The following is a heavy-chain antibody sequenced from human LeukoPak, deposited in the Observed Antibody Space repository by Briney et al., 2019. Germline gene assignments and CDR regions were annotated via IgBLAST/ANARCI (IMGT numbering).Heavy chain of an antibody. CDR1: GDSISNGGSISNGGHY. CDR3: ARDLGAAGAPT. V-gene: IGHV4-39*07. J-gene: IGHJ4*02. D-gene: IGHD6-13*01. Sequence: PSETLSLTCTVSGDSISNGGSISNGGHYWSWIRQPPGKGLEWIGSIYYSGSTYYHPSLKSRVTISVDTSKNQFSLKLSSVTAADTAVYYCARDLGAAGAPTWGQGTLVSVSS. CDR2: IYYSGST.